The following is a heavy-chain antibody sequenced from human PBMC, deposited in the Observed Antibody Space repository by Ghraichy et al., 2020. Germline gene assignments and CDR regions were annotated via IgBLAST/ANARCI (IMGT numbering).Heavy chain of an antibody. CDR2: ISGSGGST. Sequence: GESLNISCAASGFTFSSYAMSWVRQAPGKGLEWVSAISGSGGSTYYADSVKGRFTISRDNSKNTLYLQMNSLRAEDTAVYYCATGIVGASIRYYYYYGMDVWGQGTTVTISS. CDR3: ATGIVGASIRYYYYYGMDV. J-gene: IGHJ6*02. D-gene: IGHD1-26*01. V-gene: IGHV3-23*01. CDR1: GFTFSSYA.